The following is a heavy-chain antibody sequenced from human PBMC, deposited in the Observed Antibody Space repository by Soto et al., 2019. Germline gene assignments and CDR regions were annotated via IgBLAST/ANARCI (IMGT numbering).Heavy chain of an antibody. V-gene: IGHV3-7*01. CDR1: GYPFSKYW. D-gene: IGHD2-15*01. CDR2: INEDGSET. Sequence: EVQLVESGGGLVQPGGSLRLSCAASGYPFSKYWLTWVRQAPGKGLEWVANINEDGSETYYLDSVRGRFTTSRDNAENSLFLHMNSLRAEDTAVYYCASRFCSVAACYRAGYRVFDYWGPGTVVTVSS. J-gene: IGHJ4*02. CDR3: ASRFCSVAACYRAGYRVFDY.